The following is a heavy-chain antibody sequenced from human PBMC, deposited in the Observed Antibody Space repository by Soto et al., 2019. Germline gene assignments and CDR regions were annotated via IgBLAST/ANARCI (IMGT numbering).Heavy chain of an antibody. CDR2: INYSGST. J-gene: IGHJ4*02. V-gene: IGHV4-61*01. CDR3: ARDGDTSGYYYFDY. Sequence: QVQLQESGPGLVKPSETLSLTCTVSGGSVSSGSYYWTWMRQPPGKGLEWIGYINYSGSTSYNPSLTCRVAISVDTSKKQFSLKVSSVTAADTAVYYCARDGDTSGYYYFDYWGQGTLVTVSS. D-gene: IGHD3-22*01. CDR1: GGSVSSGSYY.